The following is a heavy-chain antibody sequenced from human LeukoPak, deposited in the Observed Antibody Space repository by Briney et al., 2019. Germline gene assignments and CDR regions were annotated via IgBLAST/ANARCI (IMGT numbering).Heavy chain of an antibody. Sequence: SQTLSLTCAISGDSVSSNSAAWNWIRQSPSRGLEWLGGTYYRSKWYNDYAVSVKSRITINPDTSKNQFSLQLNSVTPEDTAVYYCARESLATTVTTPCLDYWGQGTLVTVSS. D-gene: IGHD4-17*01. CDR2: TYYRSKWYN. V-gene: IGHV6-1*01. CDR3: ARESLATTVTTPCLDY. CDR1: GDSVSSNSAA. J-gene: IGHJ4*02.